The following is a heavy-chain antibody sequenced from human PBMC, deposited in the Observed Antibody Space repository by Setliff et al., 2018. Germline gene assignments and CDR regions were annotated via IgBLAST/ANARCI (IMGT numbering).Heavy chain of an antibody. Sequence: PSETLSLTCTVSGGSISSYYWSWIRQPPGKGLEWIGYIYASGSTYYSPSLKSRVTVSIDTSKNQLSLNLNSVTAADTAVYYCARQPYSTTYYYYYYYMDVWGKGTTVTVSS. J-gene: IGHJ6*03. V-gene: IGHV4-4*08. CDR1: GGSISSYY. CDR3: ARQPYSTTYYYYYYYMDV. D-gene: IGHD6-13*01. CDR2: IYASGST.